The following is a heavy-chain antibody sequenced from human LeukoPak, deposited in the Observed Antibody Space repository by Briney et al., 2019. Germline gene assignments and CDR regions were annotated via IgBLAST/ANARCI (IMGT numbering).Heavy chain of an antibody. CDR1: GGPISSRSSY. CDR3: ARYGGYYFDY. V-gene: IGHV4-61*05. Sequence: PSETLSLTCTVSGGPISSRSSYWGWIRQPPGKGLEWIGYIHNSVTNSKPSLKSRVTISVDTSKNQSSLKLSSVTAADTAVYYCARYGGYYFDYWGQGTLVTVSS. CDR2: IHNSVT. J-gene: IGHJ4*02. D-gene: IGHD3-16*01.